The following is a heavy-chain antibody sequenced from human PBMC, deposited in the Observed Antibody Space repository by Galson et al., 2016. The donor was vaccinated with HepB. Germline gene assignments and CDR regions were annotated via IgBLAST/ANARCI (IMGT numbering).Heavy chain of an antibody. CDR1: GARVSSNSAA. J-gene: IGHJ6*02. CDR2: TYYRSKGYN. Sequence: AISGARVSSNSAAWNWIRQSPSRGLEWLGRTYYRSKGYNDYAVSVKSRIIVNPDTSKNQFSLQLNSVTPEDTAVYYCVEQRKGAPYGRDVWGQGTTVTVPS. CDR3: VEQRKGAPYGRDV. D-gene: IGHD1/OR15-1a*01. V-gene: IGHV6-1*01.